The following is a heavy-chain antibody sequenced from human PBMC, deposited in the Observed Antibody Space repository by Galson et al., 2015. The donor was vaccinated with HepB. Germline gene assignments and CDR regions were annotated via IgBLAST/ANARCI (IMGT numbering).Heavy chain of an antibody. Sequence: SLRLSCAASGFTFSSYGMHWVRQAPGKGLEWVAVIWYDGSNKYYADSVKGRFTISRDNSKNTLYLQMNSLRAEDTAVYYCARDRGRNYYGSGSYYLDAFDIWGQGTMVTVSS. CDR2: IWYDGSNK. CDR3: ARDRGRNYYGSGSYYLDAFDI. J-gene: IGHJ3*02. D-gene: IGHD3-10*01. V-gene: IGHV3-33*01. CDR1: GFTFSSYG.